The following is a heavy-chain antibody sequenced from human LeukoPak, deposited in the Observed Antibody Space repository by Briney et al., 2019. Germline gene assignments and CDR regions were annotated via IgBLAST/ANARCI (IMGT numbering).Heavy chain of an antibody. CDR1: GFTFSYYS. CDR3: ARDHGYAFDY. J-gene: IGHJ4*02. CDR2: INSISGEI. Sequence: PGGSLRLSCVASGFTFSYYSMSWVRQAPGKGLEWVSYINSISGEIWYADSVKGRFTISRDDAKNSLYLQMNSLRDEDTAVYYCARDHGYAFDYWGQGTLVTVSS. V-gene: IGHV3-48*02. D-gene: IGHD5-12*01.